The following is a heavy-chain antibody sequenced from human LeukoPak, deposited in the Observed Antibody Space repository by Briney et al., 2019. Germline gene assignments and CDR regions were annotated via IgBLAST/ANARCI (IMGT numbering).Heavy chain of an antibody. D-gene: IGHD1-26*01. CDR1: GFTFRSYA. V-gene: IGHV3-23*01. CDR2: ISGSGGNT. CDR3: AKVHHGVGATPYRGAAFDI. J-gene: IGHJ3*02. Sequence: GGSLGLSCAASGFTFRSYAMSWVRQAPGEGLEWVSAISGSGGNTYFADSVKGRFTISRDNSKNTLYLQMNSLRAEDKAVYYCAKVHHGVGATPYRGAAFDIWGQGTMVIASS.